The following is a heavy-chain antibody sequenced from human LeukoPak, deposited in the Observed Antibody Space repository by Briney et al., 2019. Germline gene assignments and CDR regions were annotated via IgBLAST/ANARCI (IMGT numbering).Heavy chain of an antibody. J-gene: IGHJ4*02. CDR1: GFTFSSYT. V-gene: IGHV3-23*01. Sequence: GGSLRLSCAASGFTFSSYTMSWVRQAPGKGLEWVSGISGSGGSTYYADSVKGRFTISRDNSKNTLYLQMNSLRAEDTAVYYCSADIVVVVAVVWGQGTLVTVSS. D-gene: IGHD2-15*01. CDR3: SADIVVVVAVV. CDR2: ISGSGGST.